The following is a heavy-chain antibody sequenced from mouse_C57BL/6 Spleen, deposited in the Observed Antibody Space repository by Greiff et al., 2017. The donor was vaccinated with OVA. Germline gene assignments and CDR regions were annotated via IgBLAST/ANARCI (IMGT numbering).Heavy chain of an antibody. D-gene: IGHD1-1*01. CDR3: AVYYGSSYEDWYFDV. J-gene: IGHJ1*03. CDR2: IDPNSGGT. Sequence: QVQLQQSGAELVKPGASVKLSCKASGYTFTSYWMHWVKQRPGRGLEWIGRIDPNSGGTKYNEKFKSKATLTVDKPSSTAYMQLSSLTSEDSAVYYCAVYYGSSYEDWYFDVWGTGTTVTVSS. V-gene: IGHV1-72*01. CDR1: GYTFTSYW.